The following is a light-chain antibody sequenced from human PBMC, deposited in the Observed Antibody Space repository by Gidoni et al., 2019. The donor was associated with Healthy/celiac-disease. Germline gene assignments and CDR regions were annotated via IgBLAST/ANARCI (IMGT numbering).Light chain of an antibody. CDR2: DAS. J-gene: IGKJ2*01. CDR1: QSVSSY. V-gene: IGKV3-11*01. CDR3: QQRRT. Sequence: DTVSLSCRASQSVSSYLAWYQQKPSQAPRLLIYDASNRATGIPARFSGSGSGTDFTLTISSLEPEDFAVYYCQQRRTFGQGTKLEIK.